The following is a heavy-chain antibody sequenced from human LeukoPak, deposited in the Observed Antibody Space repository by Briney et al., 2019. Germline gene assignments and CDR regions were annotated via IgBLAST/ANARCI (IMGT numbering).Heavy chain of an antibody. V-gene: IGHV1-2*02. CDR2: INPNSGGT. CDR3: AKGNRPGSYMDV. D-gene: IGHD1-14*01. J-gene: IGHJ6*03. Sequence: ASVKVSCKPSGYTFTGYYMHWVPQAPGQGLEWMGWINPNSGGTNYAQTLQGSVTMTRDTSISTAYMELSRLRSDDTAVYYCAKGNRPGSYMDVWGKGTTVTVSS. CDR1: GYTFTGYY.